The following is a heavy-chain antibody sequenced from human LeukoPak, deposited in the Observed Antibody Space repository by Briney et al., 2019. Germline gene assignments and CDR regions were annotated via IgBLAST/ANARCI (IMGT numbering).Heavy chain of an antibody. CDR1: GGTFSSYA. CDR2: IIPIFGIA. V-gene: IGHV1-69*04. J-gene: IGHJ5*02. Sequence: GASVKVSCKASGGTFSSYAISWVRQALGQGLEWMGRIIPIFGIANYAQKFQGRVTITADKSTSTAYMELSGLRSEDTAVYYCARNIAVAGTEWFDPWGQGTLVTVSS. CDR3: ARNIAVAGTEWFDP. D-gene: IGHD6-19*01.